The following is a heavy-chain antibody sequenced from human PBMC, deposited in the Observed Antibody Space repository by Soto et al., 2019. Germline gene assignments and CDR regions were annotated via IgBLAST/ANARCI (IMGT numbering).Heavy chain of an antibody. CDR1: GFTFSSYA. D-gene: IGHD6-13*01. Sequence: GSLRLSCAASGFTFSSYAMHWVRQAPGKGLEYVSAISSNGGSTYYANSVKGRFTISRDNSKNTLYLQMGSLRAEDMAVYYCARLYSSSWYDYWGQGTLVTVSS. V-gene: IGHV3-64*01. CDR2: ISSNGGST. CDR3: ARLYSSSWYDY. J-gene: IGHJ4*02.